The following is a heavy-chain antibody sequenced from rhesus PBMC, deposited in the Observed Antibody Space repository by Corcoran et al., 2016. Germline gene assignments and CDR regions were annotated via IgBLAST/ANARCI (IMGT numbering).Heavy chain of an antibody. V-gene: IGHV3S25*01. CDR3: ASSKYSSEVDY. J-gene: IGHJ4*01. CDR1: GFTFSNSW. D-gene: IGHD6-31*01. CDR2: INSGGGST. Sequence: EVQLVESGAGLVQPGGSLRLSCAASGFTFSNSWMNWVRQAPGKGLDWVSAINSGGGSTYYADPVKGRFTISRDNSKNTLSLQMNSLRAQDTAVYYCASSKYSSEVDYWGQGVLVTVSS.